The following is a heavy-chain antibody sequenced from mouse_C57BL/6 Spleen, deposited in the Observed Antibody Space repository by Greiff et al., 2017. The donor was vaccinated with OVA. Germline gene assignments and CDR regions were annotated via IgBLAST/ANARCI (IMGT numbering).Heavy chain of an antibody. V-gene: IGHV1-55*01. Sequence: QVQLQQPGAELVKPGASVKMSCKASGYTFTSYWITWVKQRPGQGLEWIGDIYPGSGSTNYNEKFKSKATLTVDTSSSTAYMQLSSLTSEDSAVYYGARCTTVVARAMDYWGQGTSVTVSA. J-gene: IGHJ4*01. CDR3: ARCTTVVARAMDY. D-gene: IGHD1-1*01. CDR2: IYPGSGST. CDR1: GYTFTSYW.